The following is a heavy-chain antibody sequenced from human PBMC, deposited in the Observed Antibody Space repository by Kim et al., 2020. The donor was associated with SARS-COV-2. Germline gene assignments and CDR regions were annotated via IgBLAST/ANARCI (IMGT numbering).Heavy chain of an antibody. CDR3: AAGVPYYYDSSGYLGGMDV. J-gene: IGHJ6*02. CDR1: GGTFSSYA. D-gene: IGHD3-22*01. CDR2: IIPIFGTA. V-gene: IGHV1-69*13. Sequence: SVKVSCKASGGTFSSYAISWVRQAPGQGLEWMGGIIPIFGTANYAQKFQGRVTITADESTSTAYMELSSLRSEDTAVYYCAAGVPYYYDSSGYLGGMDVWGQGTTVTVSS.